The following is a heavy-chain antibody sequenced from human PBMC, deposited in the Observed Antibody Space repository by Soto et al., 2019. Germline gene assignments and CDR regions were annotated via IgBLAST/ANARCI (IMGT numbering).Heavy chain of an antibody. CDR3: ASAATVNGMDV. CDR1: GFTFSSYW. V-gene: IGHV3-74*01. Sequence: PGGSLRLSCAASGFTFSSYWMHWVRQAPGKGLVWVSRINRDGSSTNYGDSVKGRFTVSRDNAKNTLDLQMNSLRAEDTAVYYCASAATVNGMDVWGQGTTVTVSS. J-gene: IGHJ6*02. D-gene: IGHD1-26*01. CDR2: INRDGSST.